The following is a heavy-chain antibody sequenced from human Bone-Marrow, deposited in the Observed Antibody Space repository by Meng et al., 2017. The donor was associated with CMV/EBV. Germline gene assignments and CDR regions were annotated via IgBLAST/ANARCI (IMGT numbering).Heavy chain of an antibody. CDR1: GGTFSSYT. CDR3: ARAPRQGYCSSTSCYHYYYYGMDV. Sequence: SVKVSCKASGGTFSSYTISWVRQAPGQGLEWMGGIIPMYGTANYAQKFQGRVTITTDESTSTAYMELSSLRSEDTAVYYCARAPRQGYCSSTSCYHYYYYGMDVWGQGTTVTVSS. J-gene: IGHJ6*02. V-gene: IGHV1-69*05. D-gene: IGHD2-2*01. CDR2: IIPMYGTA.